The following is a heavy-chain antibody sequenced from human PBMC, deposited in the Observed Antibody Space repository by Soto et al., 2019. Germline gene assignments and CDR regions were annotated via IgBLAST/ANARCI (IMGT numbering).Heavy chain of an antibody. V-gene: IGHV4-39*01. CDR2: MFYGLST. D-gene: IGHD3-3*02. CDR3: ARLPSRHLVDY. CDR1: GSSINSRGYY. J-gene: IGHJ4*02. Sequence: QLQVQESGPGLVKPSETLSLTCTVSGSSINSRGYYWGWIRQPPGKGLEWIGSMFYGLSTYYNPSVKSRVTVSVDTSKNQFSLNLRSVTAADTAVYYCARLPSRHLVDYWGQGTLVTVSS.